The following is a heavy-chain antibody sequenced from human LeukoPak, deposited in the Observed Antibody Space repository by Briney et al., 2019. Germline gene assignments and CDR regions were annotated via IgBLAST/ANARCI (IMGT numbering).Heavy chain of an antibody. CDR1: GITFSSYA. CDR3: AKDRASKMTTVTKIDY. D-gene: IGHD4-17*01. V-gene: IGHV3-23*01. J-gene: IGHJ4*02. Sequence: GGSLRPSCAASGITFSSYATSWVRQAPGKALEWVSGASGSGGGTYYGYSAKGRFTISRDDSRNTLYVQVNSLRAEDTAVYYCAKDRASKMTTVTKIDYWGQGTLVTVSS. CDR2: ASGSGGGT.